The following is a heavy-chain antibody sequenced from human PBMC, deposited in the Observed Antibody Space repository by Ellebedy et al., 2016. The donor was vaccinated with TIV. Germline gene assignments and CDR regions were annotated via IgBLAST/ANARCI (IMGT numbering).Heavy chain of an antibody. Sequence: PGGSLRLSCAASGFTFSSYSMHWVRQAPGKGLEWVTVISYDGGDEYYADSVKGRFTIFRDNSKNTLYLQMNSLRAEDTAVYYCARDRETWFGDPTGLDYWGQGTLVTVSS. V-gene: IGHV3-30-3*01. CDR1: GFTFSSYS. D-gene: IGHD3-10*01. J-gene: IGHJ4*02. CDR3: ARDRETWFGDPTGLDY. CDR2: ISYDGGDE.